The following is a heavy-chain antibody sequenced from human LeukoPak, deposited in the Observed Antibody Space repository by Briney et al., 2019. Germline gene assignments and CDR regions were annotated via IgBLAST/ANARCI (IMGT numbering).Heavy chain of an antibody. Sequence: GGSLRLSCAASGFTFSSYEMNWVRQAPGKGLEWVSYISSSGSTIYYADSVKGRFTISRDNAKNSLYLQMNSLRAEDTAVYYCAREDGTLYYFDYWGQGTLVTVSS. CDR2: ISSSGSTI. V-gene: IGHV3-48*03. D-gene: IGHD5-24*01. CDR1: GFTFSSYE. CDR3: AREDGTLYYFDY. J-gene: IGHJ4*02.